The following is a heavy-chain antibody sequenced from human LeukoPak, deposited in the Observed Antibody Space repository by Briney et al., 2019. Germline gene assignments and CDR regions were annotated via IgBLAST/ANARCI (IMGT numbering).Heavy chain of an antibody. CDR1: GGSMSSYY. J-gene: IGHJ5*02. CDR3: ARGAIAAAGLNWFDP. Sequence: SETLSLTCTVSGGSMSSYYWSCIRQPPGKGLEWIGYIYYSGSTNYNPSLKSRVTISVDTSKNQFSLKLSSVTAADTAVYYCARGAIAAAGLNWFDPWGQGTLVTVSS. CDR2: IYYSGST. D-gene: IGHD6-13*01. V-gene: IGHV4-59*12.